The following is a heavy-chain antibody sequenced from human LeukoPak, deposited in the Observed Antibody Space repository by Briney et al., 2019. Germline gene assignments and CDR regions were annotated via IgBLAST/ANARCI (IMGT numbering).Heavy chain of an antibody. CDR2: ISSSGSDI. CDR1: GFTFSNYE. CDR3: ARNYDFWSGPQKGAHINYYYYMDV. J-gene: IGHJ6*03. V-gene: IGHV3-48*03. Sequence: GGSLRLSCAASGFTFSNYEMHWVRQAPGKGLEWVSYISSSGSDIYYADSVKGRFTISRDNAKNSLYLQMNSLRAEDTAVYYCARNYDFWSGPQKGAHINYYYYMDVWGKGTTVTVSS. D-gene: IGHD3-3*01.